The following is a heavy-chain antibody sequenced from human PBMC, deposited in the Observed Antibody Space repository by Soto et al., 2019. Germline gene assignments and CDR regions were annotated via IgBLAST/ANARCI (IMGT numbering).Heavy chain of an antibody. CDR1: GGSISNGGYY. CDR2: IYYSGST. Sequence: SETLSLTCTVSGGSISNGGYYWSWTRQHPGKGLEWIGYIYYSGSTYYNPSLKSRVTISVDTSKNQFSLKLSSVTAADTAVYYCARSLGSVVPAAKSNWFDPWGQGTLVTVSS. V-gene: IGHV4-31*03. J-gene: IGHJ5*02. CDR3: ARSLGSVVPAAKSNWFDP. D-gene: IGHD2-2*01.